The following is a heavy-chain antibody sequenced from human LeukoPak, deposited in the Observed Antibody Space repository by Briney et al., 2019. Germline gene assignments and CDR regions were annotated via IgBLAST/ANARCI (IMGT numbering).Heavy chain of an antibody. J-gene: IGHJ3*02. CDR3: AREEVGYYDFWSGSMALVAFYI. D-gene: IGHD3-3*01. CDR1: GGSISSYY. Sequence: PSETLSLTCTVSGGSISSYYWGWIRQPPGKGLEWFGSIYHSGSTYYNPSLKSRVTISVDTSKNQFSLKLSSVTAADTAVYYFAREEVGYYDFWSGSMALVAFYIWGPGTMVTVSS. CDR2: IYHSGST. V-gene: IGHV4-38-2*02.